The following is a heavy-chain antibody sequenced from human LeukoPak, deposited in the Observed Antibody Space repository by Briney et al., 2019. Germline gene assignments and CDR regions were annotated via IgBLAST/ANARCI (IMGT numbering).Heavy chain of an antibody. J-gene: IGHJ4*02. D-gene: IGHD3-22*01. CDR1: GGSISSYY. CDR3: AGTYYYDSSGYTFDN. CDR2: IYTSGST. V-gene: IGHV4-4*07. Sequence: SETLSLTCTVSGGSISSYYWSWIRPPAGKGLEWIGRIYTSGSTNYNPSLKSRVTLSLDTSKNQFSLKLSSVTAADTAVYYCAGTYYYDSSGYTFDNWGQGTLVTVSS.